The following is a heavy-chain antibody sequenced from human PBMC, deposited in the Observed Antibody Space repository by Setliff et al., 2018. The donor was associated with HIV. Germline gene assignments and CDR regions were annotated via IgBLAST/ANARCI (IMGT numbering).Heavy chain of an antibody. J-gene: IGHJ4*02. CDR3: ARPLTMIVVGLFDY. Sequence: LSLTCTVSGYSISSGYYWGWIRQPPGKGLEWIGSFHYSGSTSYSPSLRSRVTISVDTSKNQFSLELTSVTAADTAVYYCARPLTMIVVGLFDYWGQGTLVTVSS. D-gene: IGHD3-22*01. V-gene: IGHV4-38-2*02. CDR1: GYSISSGYY. CDR2: FHYSGST.